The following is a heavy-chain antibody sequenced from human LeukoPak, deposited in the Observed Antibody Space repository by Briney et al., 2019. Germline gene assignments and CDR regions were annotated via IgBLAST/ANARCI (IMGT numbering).Heavy chain of an antibody. CDR3: AREYYDFWSGYYSTYYYYYMDV. Sequence: PGGSLRLSCAASGFTFSSYAMHWVRQAPGKGLEWVAVISYDGSNKYYADSVKGRFTISRDNSKNTLYLQMNSLRAEDTAVYYCAREYYDFWSGYYSTYYYYYMDVWGKGTTVTVSS. CDR2: ISYDGSNK. J-gene: IGHJ6*03. V-gene: IGHV3-30-3*01. D-gene: IGHD3-3*01. CDR1: GFTFSSYA.